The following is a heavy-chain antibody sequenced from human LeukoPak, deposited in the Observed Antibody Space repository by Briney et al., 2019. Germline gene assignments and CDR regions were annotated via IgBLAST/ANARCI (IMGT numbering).Heavy chain of an antibody. J-gene: IGHJ4*02. CDR2: MNANSGNT. CDR1: RSTFTSYA. Sequence: ASVKVSCKASRSTFTSYAINWVRQATGPGLEWMGWMNANSGNTVYAQNFQGRVTMTRNTSISTAYMELSSLRSEDTAVYYCARVSTYFGVVTDFDYWGQGTLVTVSS. CDR3: ARVSTYFGVVTDFDY. D-gene: IGHD3-3*01. V-gene: IGHV1-8*01.